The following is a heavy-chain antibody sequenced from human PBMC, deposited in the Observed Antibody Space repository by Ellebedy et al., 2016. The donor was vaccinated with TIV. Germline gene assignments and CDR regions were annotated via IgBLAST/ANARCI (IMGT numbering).Heavy chain of an antibody. Sequence: GESLKISCAASGFTFSRDGMHWVRQAPGKGLEWVAVILHDGSKKYYADSVKGRFTISRDNSKNTPYLQMNSLRAEDTAVYYCARDWSGYFDPWGQGTLVTVSS. D-gene: IGHD3-3*01. V-gene: IGHV3-33*01. CDR2: ILHDGSKK. J-gene: IGHJ5*02. CDR3: ARDWSGYFDP. CDR1: GFTFSRDG.